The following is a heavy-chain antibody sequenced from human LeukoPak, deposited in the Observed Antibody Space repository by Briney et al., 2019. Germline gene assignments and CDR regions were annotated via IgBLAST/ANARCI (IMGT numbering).Heavy chain of an antibody. CDR3: ARDMYSTSSARGAY. D-gene: IGHD6-6*01. J-gene: IGHJ4*02. Sequence: GGSLRLSGAASGLTFSVYWMHWFRQAQGKGLFWFSRINGDGSSTTYADSVKGRFTISRDNAKNTLYLQMNSLRAEDAAVYYCARDMYSTSSARGAYWGQGTLVTVSS. V-gene: IGHV3-74*01. CDR1: GLTFSVYW. CDR2: INGDGSST.